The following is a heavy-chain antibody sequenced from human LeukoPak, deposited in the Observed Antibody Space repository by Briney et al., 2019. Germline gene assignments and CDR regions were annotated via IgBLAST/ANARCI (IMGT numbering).Heavy chain of an antibody. CDR3: ARGTGDAFDI. Sequence: SETLSLTCTVSGGSISSYYWSWIRQPPGKGLEWIGYIYYSGSTNYTPSLKSRVTISVDTSKNQFSLKLSSVTAADTAVYYCARGTGDAFDIWGQGTMVTVSS. V-gene: IGHV4-59*01. CDR1: GGSISSYY. D-gene: IGHD1-14*01. CDR2: IYYSGST. J-gene: IGHJ3*02.